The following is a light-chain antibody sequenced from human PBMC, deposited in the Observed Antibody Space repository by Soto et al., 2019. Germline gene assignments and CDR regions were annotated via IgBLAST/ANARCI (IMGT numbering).Light chain of an antibody. CDR2: GAS. CDR3: QQYAGSPYT. Sequence: EIVLTQSPGTLSLSPGEGATLSCRASQSISSCYLAWYQQKPGQAPRLLIYGASSRATGIPDRFSGSGSGTDFTLTISRLEPEDFAVYFCQQYAGSPYTFGQGTKLEIK. J-gene: IGKJ2*01. CDR1: QSISSCY. V-gene: IGKV3-20*01.